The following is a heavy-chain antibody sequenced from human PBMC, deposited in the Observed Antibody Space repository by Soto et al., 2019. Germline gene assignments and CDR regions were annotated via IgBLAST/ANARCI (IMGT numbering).Heavy chain of an antibody. V-gene: IGHV4-30-2*01. CDR1: GGSISSGGYS. CDR2: IYHSGST. Sequence: SETLSLTCAVSGGSISSGGYSWSWIRQPPGKGLEWIGYIYHSGSTYYNPSLKSRVTISVDRSKNQFSLKLSSVTAADTAVYYCARAGVTVAAAGPYYYYYGMDVWGQGTTVTVSS. J-gene: IGHJ6*02. D-gene: IGHD6-13*01. CDR3: ARAGVTVAAAGPYYYYYGMDV.